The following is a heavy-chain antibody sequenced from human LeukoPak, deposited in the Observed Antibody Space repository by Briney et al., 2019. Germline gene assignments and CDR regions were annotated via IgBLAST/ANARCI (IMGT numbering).Heavy chain of an antibody. D-gene: IGHD3-10*01. CDR3: ARDRNGQGKFDY. V-gene: IGHV3-33*01. CDR1: GFTFSTYG. CDR2: MSYDGGKK. J-gene: IGHJ4*02. Sequence: PGGSLRLSCAASGFTFSTYGMHWVCQAPGKGLEWVAFMSYDGGKKYYADSVKGRFTISRDNSNNTLYLQMNSLRAEDTAAYYCARDRNGQGKFDYWGRGTLVIVSS.